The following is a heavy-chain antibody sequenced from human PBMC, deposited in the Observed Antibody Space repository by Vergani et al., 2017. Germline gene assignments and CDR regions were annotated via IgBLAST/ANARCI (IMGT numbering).Heavy chain of an antibody. Sequence: QVQLVESGGGVVQPGRSLRLSCAASGFTFSSYAMHWVRQAPGKGLEWVAVISYDGSNKYYADSVKGRFTISRDNSKNTLYLQMNSLRAEDTAVYYCAGGSDIVVVPAAPTPREYWGQGTLVTVSS. CDR3: AGGSDIVVVPAAPTPREY. CDR1: GFTFSSYA. CDR2: ISYDGSNK. J-gene: IGHJ4*02. D-gene: IGHD2-2*01. V-gene: IGHV3-30*04.